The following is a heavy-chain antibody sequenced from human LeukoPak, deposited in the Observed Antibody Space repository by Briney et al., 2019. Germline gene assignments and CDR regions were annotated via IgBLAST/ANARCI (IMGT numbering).Heavy chain of an antibody. V-gene: IGHV3-23*01. Sequence: GGSLRLSCAASGFSLRAYDLIWVRQAPGKGLDWVSIINGGGDIMMYEDSVKGRFTISRDNSKNTFYLQMNSLRVEDTAVYYCAMRDRGYGLDIWGQGTMVTVSS. D-gene: IGHD3-10*01. CDR1: GFSLRAYD. CDR2: INGGGDIM. CDR3: AMRDRGYGLDI. J-gene: IGHJ3*02.